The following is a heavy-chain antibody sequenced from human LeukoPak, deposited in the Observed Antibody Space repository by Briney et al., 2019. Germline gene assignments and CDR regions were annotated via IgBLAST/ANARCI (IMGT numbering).Heavy chain of an antibody. CDR2: IPYDGSNK. D-gene: IGHD6-6*01. Sequence: GGSLRLSCAASGFTFSSYAMHWVRQAPGKGLEWVAVIPYDGSNKYYADSVKGRFTISRDNSKKTLYLQMNSLRDEDTAIYYCARVVVSSSSDYFDYWGQGTLVIVSS. V-gene: IGHV3-30-3*01. J-gene: IGHJ4*02. CDR3: ARVVVSSSSDYFDY. CDR1: GFTFSSYA.